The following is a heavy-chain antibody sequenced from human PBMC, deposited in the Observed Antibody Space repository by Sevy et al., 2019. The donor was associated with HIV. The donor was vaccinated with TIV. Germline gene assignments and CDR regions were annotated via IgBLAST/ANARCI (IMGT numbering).Heavy chain of an antibody. CDR1: GVIVSSDY. CDR3: AGAGGLVVRGYYLWGVEV. Sequence: GGSLRLSCAASGVIVSSDYMNWVRQSPGKGLEWVAVIYGGGSTYYVDSVKGRFTISRDNCKNTVYLQMNRVGAVDRAVFYCAGAGGLVVRGYYLWGVEVWGRGTGVTVSS. D-gene: IGHD2-21*01. J-gene: IGHJ6*02. CDR2: IYGGGST. V-gene: IGHV3-53*01.